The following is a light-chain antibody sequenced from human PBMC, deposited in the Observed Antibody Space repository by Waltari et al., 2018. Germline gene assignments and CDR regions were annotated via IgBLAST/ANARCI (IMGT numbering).Light chain of an antibody. CDR3: AVWDDSLSGVV. CDR2: SNN. V-gene: IGLV1-44*01. J-gene: IGLJ2*01. Sequence: QSVLTQAPSASGTPGRRVTISCSGSSSNTESHTVNWYQQLPGTAPKPLIYSNNQRPSGVPDRFSGSKSGTSASLAISGLQSEDEAEYSCAVWDDSLSGVVFGGGTKLTVL. CDR1: SSNTESHT.